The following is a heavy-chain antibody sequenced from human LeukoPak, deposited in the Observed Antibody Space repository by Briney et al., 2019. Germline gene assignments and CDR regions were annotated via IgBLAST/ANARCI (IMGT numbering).Heavy chain of an antibody. Sequence: ASVKVSCKASGYTFTSYYMHWVRQAPGQGLEWMGWMNPNSGNTGYAQKFQGRVTMTRNTSISTAYMELSSLRSEDTAVYYCARGRSSSRYMDVWGKGTTVTVSS. V-gene: IGHV1-8*02. D-gene: IGHD6-6*01. CDR2: MNPNSGNT. CDR1: GYTFTSYY. J-gene: IGHJ6*03. CDR3: ARGRSSSRYMDV.